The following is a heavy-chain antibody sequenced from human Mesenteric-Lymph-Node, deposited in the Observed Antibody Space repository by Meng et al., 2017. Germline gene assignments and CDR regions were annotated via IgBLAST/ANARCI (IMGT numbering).Heavy chain of an antibody. Sequence: GESLKISCAASGFTVSSNYMSWVRQAPGKGLDWVSIIYPDGRTFYADSVKGRFTTSRDNAKNVLYLQMNSLRAEDTAVYYCVRDNDGNSQFSQFDYWGQGTLVTVSS. CDR1: GFTVSSNY. CDR2: IYPDGRT. V-gene: IGHV3-53*01. D-gene: IGHD2/OR15-2a*01. J-gene: IGHJ4*02. CDR3: VRDNDGNSQFSQFDY.